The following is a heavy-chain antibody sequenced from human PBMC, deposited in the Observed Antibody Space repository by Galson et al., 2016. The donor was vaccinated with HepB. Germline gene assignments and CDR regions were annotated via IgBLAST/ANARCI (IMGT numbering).Heavy chain of an antibody. D-gene: IGHD2-21*02. Sequence: SLRLSCAASGFTLGRFGIHWVRQAPGKGLEWVSAISFDGSNTYFADSVKGRFSISRDNSRNTVYLQMNSLRPEDTGQYYCAKVTREGDWLLAIDFWGQGTTVVVSS. V-gene: IGHV3-30*02. CDR1: GFTLGRFG. CDR3: AKVTREGDWLLAIDF. CDR2: ISFDGSNT. J-gene: IGHJ3*01.